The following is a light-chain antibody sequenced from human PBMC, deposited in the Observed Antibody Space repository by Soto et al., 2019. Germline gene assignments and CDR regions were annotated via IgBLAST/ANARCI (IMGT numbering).Light chain of an antibody. CDR1: QSVSSN. J-gene: IGKJ1*01. Sequence: EIVMTQSPATLSVSPGERATLSCRASQSVSSNLAWYQQKPGQPPRLLIYGTSTRPTGVPARFSGSGSETEFTLTISSLQSEDFAVYYCQQCSNWPWTFGLGTKVEI. CDR3: QQCSNWPWT. CDR2: GTS. V-gene: IGKV3-15*01.